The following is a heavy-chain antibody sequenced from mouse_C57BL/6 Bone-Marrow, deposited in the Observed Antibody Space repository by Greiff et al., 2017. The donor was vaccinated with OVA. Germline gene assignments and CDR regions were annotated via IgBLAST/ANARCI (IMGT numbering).Heavy chain of an antibody. Sequence: DVHLVESGPGLVKPSQSLSLTCSVTGYSITSGYYWNWIRQFPGNKLEWMGYISYDGSNNYNPSLKNRISITRDTSKNQFFLKLNSVTTEDTATYYCARETTVVTAMDYWGQGTSVTVSS. CDR2: ISYDGSN. J-gene: IGHJ4*01. CDR3: ARETTVVTAMDY. CDR1: GYSITSGYY. V-gene: IGHV3-6*01. D-gene: IGHD1-1*01.